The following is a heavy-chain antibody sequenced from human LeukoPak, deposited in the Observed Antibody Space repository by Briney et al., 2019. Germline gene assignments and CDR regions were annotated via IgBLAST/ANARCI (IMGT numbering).Heavy chain of an antibody. Sequence: SETLSLTCAVYGGSFSGYYWSWIRQPPGKVLEWIGEINHSGSTNYNPSLKSRVTISVDTSKNQFSLKLSSVTAADTAVYYCARHVVIYDSSGYPLLDAFDIWGQGTMVTVSS. D-gene: IGHD3-22*01. CDR1: GGSFSGYY. CDR2: INHSGST. V-gene: IGHV4-34*01. J-gene: IGHJ3*02. CDR3: ARHVVIYDSSGYPLLDAFDI.